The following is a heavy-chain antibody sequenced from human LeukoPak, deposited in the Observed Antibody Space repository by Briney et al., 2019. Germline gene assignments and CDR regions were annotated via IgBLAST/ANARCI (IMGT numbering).Heavy chain of an antibody. CDR3: ARGQSIAAAGVFSY. CDR2: IYYSGST. D-gene: IGHD6-13*01. Sequence: TSQTLSLTCTVSGGSISSGDYYWSWIRQPPGKGLEWIGYIYYSGSTYYNPSLKSRVTISVDTSKNQFSLKLSSVTAADTAVYYCARGQSIAAAGVFSYWGQGTLVTVSS. J-gene: IGHJ4*02. V-gene: IGHV4-30-4*01. CDR1: GGSISSGDYY.